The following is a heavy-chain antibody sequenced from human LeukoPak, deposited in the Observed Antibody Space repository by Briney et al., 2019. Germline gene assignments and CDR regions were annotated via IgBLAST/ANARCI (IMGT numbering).Heavy chain of an antibody. CDR2: INPNSGRT. CDR1: GYTFTGYY. Sequence: ASVKVSCKASGYTFTGYYMHWVRQAPGQGLEWIGRINPNSGRTNYAQKFQGRVTMTRDTSISTAYMELSRLRSDDTAVYYCARVGCSGGSCAYYWFDPWGQGTLVTVSS. D-gene: IGHD2-15*01. CDR3: ARVGCSGGSCAYYWFDP. J-gene: IGHJ5*02. V-gene: IGHV1-2*06.